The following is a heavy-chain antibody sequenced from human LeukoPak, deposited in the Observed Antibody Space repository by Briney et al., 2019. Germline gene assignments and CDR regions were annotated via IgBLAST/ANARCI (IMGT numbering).Heavy chain of an antibody. CDR3: AAGPDCSSTSCLFEF. V-gene: IGHV1-24*01. D-gene: IGHD2-2*01. Sequence: ASVKVSCKVSGDNLTELSMHWVRQAPGKGLEWMGGFDPKEGERVYAQNFQGRLTMTEDTSTETAYMNLRGLGSEDTAVYYCAAGPDCSSTSCLFEFWGQGTLVTVSS. J-gene: IGHJ4*02. CDR2: FDPKEGER. CDR1: GDNLTELS.